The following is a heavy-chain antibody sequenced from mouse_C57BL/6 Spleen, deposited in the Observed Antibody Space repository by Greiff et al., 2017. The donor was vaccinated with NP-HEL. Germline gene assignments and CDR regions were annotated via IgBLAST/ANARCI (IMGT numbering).Heavy chain of an antibody. J-gene: IGHJ3*01. CDR1: GFTFSDYG. Sequence: EVKLVESGGGLVKPGGSLKLSCAASGFTFSDYGMHWVRQAPEKGLEWVAYISSGSSTIHYADTVKGRFTISRDNAKNTLFLQMTSLRSEDTAMYYCARDYYGSKAWFAYWGQGTLVTVSA. V-gene: IGHV5-17*01. CDR2: ISSGSSTI. CDR3: ARDYYGSKAWFAY. D-gene: IGHD1-1*01.